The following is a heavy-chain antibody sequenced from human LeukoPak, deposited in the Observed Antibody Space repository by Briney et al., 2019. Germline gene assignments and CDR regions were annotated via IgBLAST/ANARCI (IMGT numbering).Heavy chain of an antibody. V-gene: IGHV3-30-3*01. J-gene: IGHJ6*02. CDR1: GFTFSSYA. Sequence: AGSLRLSCAASGFTFSSYAMHWVRQAPGKGLEWVAVISYDGSNKYYADSVKGRFTISRDNSKNTLYLQMNSLRAEDTAVYYCARDGARYSSSYYYYGMDVWGQGTTVTVSS. D-gene: IGHD6-13*01. CDR2: ISYDGSNK. CDR3: ARDGARYSSSYYYYGMDV.